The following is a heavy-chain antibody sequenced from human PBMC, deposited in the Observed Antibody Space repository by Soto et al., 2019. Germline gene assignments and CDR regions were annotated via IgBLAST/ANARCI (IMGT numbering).Heavy chain of an antibody. CDR1: GYTFTSYA. Sequence: EASVKVSCKASGYTFTSYAMHWVRQAPGQRLEWMGWINAGNGNTKYSQKFQGRVTITRDTSASTAYMELSSLRSEDTAVYYCARDPLSRYQPPFDPWGQGTLVTVSS. V-gene: IGHV1-3*01. CDR3: ARDPLSRYQPPFDP. CDR2: INAGNGNT. D-gene: IGHD2-2*01. J-gene: IGHJ5*02.